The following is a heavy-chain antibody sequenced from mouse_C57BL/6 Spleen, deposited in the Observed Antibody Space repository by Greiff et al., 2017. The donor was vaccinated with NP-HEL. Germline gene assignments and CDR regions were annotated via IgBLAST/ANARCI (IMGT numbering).Heavy chain of an antibody. Sequence: EVQLQESGPGLVKPSQSLSLTCSVTGYSITSGYYWNWIRQFPGNKLEWMGYISYDGSNNYNPSLKNRISITRDTSKNQFFLKLNSVTTEDTATYYCAREGNYFYAMDYWGQGTSVTVSS. CDR3: AREGNYFYAMDY. CDR1: GYSITSGYY. CDR2: ISYDGSN. J-gene: IGHJ4*01. V-gene: IGHV3-6*01. D-gene: IGHD2-1*01.